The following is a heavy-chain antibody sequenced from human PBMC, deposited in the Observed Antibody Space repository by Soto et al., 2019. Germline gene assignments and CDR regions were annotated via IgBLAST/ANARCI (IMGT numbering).Heavy chain of an antibody. J-gene: IGHJ4*02. CDR1: GGSISSGDYY. CDR2: IYYSGST. Sequence: SETLSLTCTVSGGSISSGDYYWSWIRQPPGKGLEWIGYIYYSGSTYYNPSLKSRVTISVDTSKNQFSLKLSSVTAADTAVYYCARGDRAAAGVDYWGQGTLVTVSS. D-gene: IGHD6-13*01. CDR3: ARGDRAAAGVDY. V-gene: IGHV4-30-4*01.